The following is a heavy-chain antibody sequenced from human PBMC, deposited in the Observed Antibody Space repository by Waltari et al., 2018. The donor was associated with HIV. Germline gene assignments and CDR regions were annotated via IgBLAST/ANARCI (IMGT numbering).Heavy chain of an antibody. J-gene: IGHJ4*02. Sequence: EVQLVESGGGLVQSGRSLRLSCTASGFTFVVYAMTWFRQAPGKGLEWVGFIRSKTYGGTTEHAASVKDRFTISRDDSKSIAYLQMNSLKTEDTAVYYCSRSRGYSYGYADYWGQGTRVTVSS. V-gene: IGHV3-49*03. CDR1: GFTFVVYA. D-gene: IGHD5-18*01. CDR2: IRSKTYGGTT. CDR3: SRSRGYSYGYADY.